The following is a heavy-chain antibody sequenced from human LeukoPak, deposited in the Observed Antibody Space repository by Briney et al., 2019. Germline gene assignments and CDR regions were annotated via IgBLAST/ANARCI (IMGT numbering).Heavy chain of an antibody. D-gene: IGHD1-26*01. J-gene: IGHJ4*02. CDR3: AKDIHSGSYYGGGFDY. CDR2: ISSSGSTI. CDR1: GFTFSDYY. Sequence: GGSLRLSCAASGFTFSDYYMSWIRQAPGKGLEWVSYISSSGSTIYYADSVKGRFTISRDNAKNSLYLQMNSLRAEDTALYYCAKDIHSGSYYGGGFDYWGQGTLVTVSS. V-gene: IGHV3-11*01.